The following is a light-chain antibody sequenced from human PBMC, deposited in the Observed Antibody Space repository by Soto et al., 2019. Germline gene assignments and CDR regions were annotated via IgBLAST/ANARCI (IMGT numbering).Light chain of an antibody. J-gene: IGKJ1*01. CDR1: QSISSW. CDR3: LQYNSFRT. CDR2: KAS. Sequence: IQMTQXXXXLXAXXXDIVTISCRASQSISSWLAWHQQKPGKAPKLLIYKASSLASGVPSRFSGSGSGSEFTLTISGLQPDDFATYYCLQYNSFRTFGQGTKV. V-gene: IGKV1-5*03.